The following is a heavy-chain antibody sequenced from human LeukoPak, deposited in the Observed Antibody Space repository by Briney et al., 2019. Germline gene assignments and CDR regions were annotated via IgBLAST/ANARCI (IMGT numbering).Heavy chain of an antibody. D-gene: IGHD2-15*01. J-gene: IGHJ3*01. CDR2: INGDGSST. V-gene: IGHV3-74*01. CDR1: GFTFSSYS. Sequence: GGSRRLSCAASGFTFSSYSMQWVRQAPGKGLVWVSRINGDGSSTTFADSVKGRFTISRDTAKNTLYLQMNSLRAEDTAVYYCARTRCGGSCFFDAFDLRGLGTMVTVSS. CDR3: ARTRCGGSCFFDAFDL.